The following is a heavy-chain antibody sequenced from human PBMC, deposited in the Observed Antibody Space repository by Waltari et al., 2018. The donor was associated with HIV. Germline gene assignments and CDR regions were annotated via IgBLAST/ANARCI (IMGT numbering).Heavy chain of an antibody. CDR1: GGSFSNSP. J-gene: IGHJ4*02. CDR2: IIPLFGTA. D-gene: IGHD3-22*01. CDR3: ARGTYFDSIAGFDY. V-gene: IGHV1-69*18. Sequence: QVQLVQSGAEVKKPGSSVKVSCKASGGSFSNSPVNWVRQAPGQGLEWMGRIIPLFGTADYAQKFQGRVTITADESTGTAYMELSSLRSEDTAVYYCARGTYFDSIAGFDYWGQGTLVTVSS.